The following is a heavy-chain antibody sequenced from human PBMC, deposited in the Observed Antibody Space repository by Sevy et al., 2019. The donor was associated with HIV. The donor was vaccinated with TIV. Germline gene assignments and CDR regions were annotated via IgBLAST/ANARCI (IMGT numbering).Heavy chain of an antibody. D-gene: IGHD3-16*02. V-gene: IGHV3-30*04. CDR1: GFSFSRYA. J-gene: IGHJ4*02. Sequence: GGSLRLSCAASGFSFSRYAMNWVRQAPGKGLEWVAVISSDGRNKYYADSVKARFTISRDNSKNTLYLQMNSLRSEDTALYYCARDKGESSSCFLGELSYWGQGTLVTVSS. CDR2: ISSDGRNK. CDR3: ARDKGESSSCFLGELSY.